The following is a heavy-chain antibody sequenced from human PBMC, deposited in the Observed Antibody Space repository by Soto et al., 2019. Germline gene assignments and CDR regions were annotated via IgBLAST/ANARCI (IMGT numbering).Heavy chain of an antibody. V-gene: IGHV1-24*01. J-gene: IGHJ6*02. D-gene: IGHD6-13*01. CDR3: ATVKAAYYYYYGMDV. CDR1: GYTLTELS. CDR2: FDPEDGET. Sequence: ASGKVSCKVYGYTLTELSMHWVRQAPGKGLEWMGGFDPEDGETIYAQKFQGRVTMTEDTSTDTAYMELSSLRSEDTAVYYCATVKAAYYYYYGMDVWGQGTTVTVSS.